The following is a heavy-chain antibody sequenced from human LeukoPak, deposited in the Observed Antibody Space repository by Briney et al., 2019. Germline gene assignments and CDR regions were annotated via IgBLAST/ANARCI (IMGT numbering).Heavy chain of an antibody. J-gene: IGHJ4*02. V-gene: IGHV4-59*01. Sequence: PSETLSLTCSVYGGSISNYYWSWIRQPPGKGLEWIGYIYKSGNTNYNPSLKSRVTISVDTSKNEFSLNLSSVIAADTAVYYCARGSRTSVDYWGQGTLVTASS. D-gene: IGHD2-2*01. CDR1: GGSISNYY. CDR3: ARGSRTSVDY. CDR2: IYKSGNT.